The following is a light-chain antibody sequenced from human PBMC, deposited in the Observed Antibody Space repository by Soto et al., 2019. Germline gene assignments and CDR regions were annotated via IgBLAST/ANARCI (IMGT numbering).Light chain of an antibody. CDR1: QCISTS. J-gene: IGKJ1*01. V-gene: IGKV1-39*01. CDR3: QQSYSTTWT. Sequence: DIQMTQSPSSLSASVGDRVTIPCRASQCISTSLTWYQQKPGKAPKLLIYAASSLQSGVPSRFSGSGSETDFTLTISSLQPEDFATYSCQQSYSTTWTFGHGTKVEIK. CDR2: AAS.